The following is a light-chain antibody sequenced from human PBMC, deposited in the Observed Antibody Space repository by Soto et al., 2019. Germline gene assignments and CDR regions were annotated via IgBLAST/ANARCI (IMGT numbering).Light chain of an antibody. J-gene: IGKJ1*01. Sequence: EVVLTQSPGTLSLSPGERATLSCRASQSVGGNYLAWYQQKPGQAPRLLIYGASSRATGIPDRFSGSGSGIDFTLTISRLEPEDFAVYYCQQYGSSLRTFGPGTKVEIK. CDR1: QSVGGNY. CDR3: QQYGSSLRT. CDR2: GAS. V-gene: IGKV3-20*01.